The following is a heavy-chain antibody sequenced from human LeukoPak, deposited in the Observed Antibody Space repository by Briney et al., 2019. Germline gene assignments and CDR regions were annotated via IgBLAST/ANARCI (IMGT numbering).Heavy chain of an antibody. CDR1: GFTVSSNY. D-gene: IGHD3-10*01. V-gene: IGHV3-66*02. CDR3: ARAGTWVRGVFDY. J-gene: IGHJ4*02. Sequence: PGGSLRLSCAASGFTVSSNYMSWVRQAPGKGLEWVSVIYSGGSTYYADSVKGRFTISRDNSKNTLYLQMNSLRAEDTAVYYCARAGTWVRGVFDYWGRGTLVTVSS. CDR2: IYSGGST.